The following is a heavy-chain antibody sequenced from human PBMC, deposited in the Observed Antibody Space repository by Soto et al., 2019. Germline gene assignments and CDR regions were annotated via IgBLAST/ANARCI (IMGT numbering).Heavy chain of an antibody. CDR1: GFSFSSYD. V-gene: IGHV3-23*01. CDR2: IIGNSGTT. CDR3: GKGSSNSFYFDP. J-gene: IGHJ4*01. D-gene: IGHD6-6*01. Sequence: EGSLRLSCVASGFSFSSYDMSWVRQAPGKGLECVSSIIGNSGTTYYAASVKGRLTIARDNSKNALYLQMSSLEAEDPAAYYCGKGSSNSFYFDPRGQGTLVKISS.